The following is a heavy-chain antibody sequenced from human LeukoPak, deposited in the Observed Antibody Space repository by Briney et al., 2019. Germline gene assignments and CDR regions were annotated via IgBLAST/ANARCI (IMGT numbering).Heavy chain of an antibody. CDR3: AKDLSGSLDY. D-gene: IGHD3-10*01. V-gene: IGHV3-30*18. Sequence: GGSLRLSCAASGFTFRSYGMHWVRQAPGKGLEWVAVISYDDGLNKYYADSVKGRFTISRDNSKNTLYLQMSSLRAEDTAMYYCAKDLSGSLDYWGQGTLVTVSS. J-gene: IGHJ4*02. CDR2: ISYDDGLNK. CDR1: GFTFRSYG.